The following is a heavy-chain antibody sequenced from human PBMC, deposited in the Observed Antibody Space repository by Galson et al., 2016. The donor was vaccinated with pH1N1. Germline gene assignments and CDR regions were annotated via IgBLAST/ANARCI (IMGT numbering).Heavy chain of an antibody. V-gene: IGHV6-1*01. J-gene: IGHJ4*02. D-gene: IGHD3-16*02. CDR2: AYFRSQWHN. CDR3: ARAKYDNLWGSYRLDY. Sequence: CAISGDSVSAEGVTWNWIRQSPSKGLEWLGRAYFRSQWHNDYAESLRGRLTVNADTSKNEFSLQLNSVTPEDTAVYYCARAKYDNLWGSYRLDYWGQGTLVTVSS. CDR1: GDSVSAEGVT.